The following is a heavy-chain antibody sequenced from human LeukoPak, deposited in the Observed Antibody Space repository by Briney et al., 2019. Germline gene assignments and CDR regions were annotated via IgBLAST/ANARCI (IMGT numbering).Heavy chain of an antibody. J-gene: IGHJ3*02. CDR1: GFTVSSNY. CDR2: IYSGGST. Sequence: SGGSLRLSCAASGFTVSSNYMSWVRQAPGKGLEWVSVIYSGGSTYYADSVKGRFTISRDNSKNTLYLQMNSLRAEDTAVYYCARDHSSWSPIDAFDIWGQGTMVTVSS. CDR3: ARDHSSWSPIDAFDI. D-gene: IGHD6-13*01. V-gene: IGHV3-53*01.